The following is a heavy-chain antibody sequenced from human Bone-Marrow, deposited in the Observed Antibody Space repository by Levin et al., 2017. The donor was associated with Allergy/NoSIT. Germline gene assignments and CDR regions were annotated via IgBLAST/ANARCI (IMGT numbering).Heavy chain of an antibody. J-gene: IGHJ4*01. D-gene: IGHD3-16*02. CDR3: ARVPLRDYVWGTYRTGFDY. V-gene: IGHV4-39*07. Sequence: SETLSLTCTVSGDSISTSSYFWDWIRQPPGKGLEWIASVYYSGHTYYNPSLKSRVTISLDTSQNQFSMKLRSVTAADTAIYYCARVPLRDYVWGTYRTGFDYWGPGSLVTVSS. CDR2: VYYSGHT. CDR1: GDSISTSSYF.